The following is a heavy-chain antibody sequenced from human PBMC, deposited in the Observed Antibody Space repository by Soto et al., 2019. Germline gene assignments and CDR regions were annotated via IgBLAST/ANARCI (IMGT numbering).Heavy chain of an antibody. V-gene: IGHV3-23*01. D-gene: IGHD3-3*01. Sequence: PGGSLRLSCAASGFTFSSYAMSWVRQAPGKGLEWVSAISGSGGSTYYADSVKGLFTISRDNSKNTLYLQMNSLRAEDTAVYYCAKGDSWSGYYSYHYGMDVWGQGTTVTVSS. CDR3: AKGDSWSGYYSYHYGMDV. CDR1: GFTFSSYA. CDR2: ISGSGGST. J-gene: IGHJ6*02.